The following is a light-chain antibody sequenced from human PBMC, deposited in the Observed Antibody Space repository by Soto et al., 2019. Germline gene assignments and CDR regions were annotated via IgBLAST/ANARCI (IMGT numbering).Light chain of an antibody. CDR1: QSIISW. Sequence: DIQMTQSPSTLSASVGDRVTITCRASQSIISWLAWYHQKPGKAPNLLIYDASSLQSGVPSRFSGIGSGTEFTLTISSLQPEDFATYYCQQSYSTPPEWTFGQGTKVDIK. CDR3: QQSYSTPPEWT. V-gene: IGKV1-5*01. CDR2: DAS. J-gene: IGKJ1*01.